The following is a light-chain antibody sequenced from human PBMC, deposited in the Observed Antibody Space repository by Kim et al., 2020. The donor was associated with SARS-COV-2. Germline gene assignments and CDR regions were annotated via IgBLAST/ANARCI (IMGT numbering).Light chain of an antibody. CDR3: QQYGGSPKT. CDR1: QTVSSNY. CDR2: DAS. V-gene: IGKV3D-20*01. J-gene: IGKJ1*01. Sequence: SPGERATHSCGASQTVSSNYLAWYQQKPGLAPRLLICDASTRATGIPDRFSGSGSGTDFTLTISRLEPEDFAVYYCQQYGGSPKTFGQGTKVDIK.